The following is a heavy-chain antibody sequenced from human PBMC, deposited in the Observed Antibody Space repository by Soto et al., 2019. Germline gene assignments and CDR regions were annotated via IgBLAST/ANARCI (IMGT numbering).Heavy chain of an antibody. CDR2: ISAYNGNT. CDR3: ARDRPTPYYYDSSGYSWFDY. V-gene: IGHV1-18*01. D-gene: IGHD3-22*01. J-gene: IGHJ4*02. Sequence: GASVKVSCKASGYTFTSYGISWVRQAPGQGLEWMGRISAYNGNTNYAQKLQGRVTMTTDTSTSTAYMELRSLRSDDTAVYYCARDRPTPYYYDSSGYSWFDYWGQGTLVTVSS. CDR1: GYTFTSYG.